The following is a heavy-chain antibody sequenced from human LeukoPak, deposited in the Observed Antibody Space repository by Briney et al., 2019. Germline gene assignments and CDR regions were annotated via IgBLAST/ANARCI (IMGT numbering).Heavy chain of an antibody. J-gene: IGHJ4*02. CDR3: ARVGYSDFWSGYYWDY. V-gene: IGHV3-66*01. D-gene: IGHD3-3*01. CDR2: IYSGGDT. CDR1: GFTFKNFA. Sequence: PGGSLRLSCAASGFTFKNFAMSWVRQAPGKGLEWVSVIYSGGDTYYADSVKGRFTISRDNSKNTLYLQMNSLRAEDTAVYYCARVGYSDFWSGYYWDYWGQGTLATVSS.